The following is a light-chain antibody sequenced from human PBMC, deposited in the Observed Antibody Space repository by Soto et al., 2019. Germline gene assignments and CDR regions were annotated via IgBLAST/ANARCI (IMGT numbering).Light chain of an antibody. J-gene: IGLJ3*02. CDR1: SGSIASNY. V-gene: IGLV6-57*04. CDR3: QSYDSNNQGV. Sequence: NFMLTQPHSVSESPGKTVTISCTRSSGSIASNYVQWYRQRPGSAPTTVIYDDNQRPSGVPDRFSGSIDSSSNSASLTISGLKTEDEADYYCQSYDSNNQGVFGGGTQLTVL. CDR2: DDN.